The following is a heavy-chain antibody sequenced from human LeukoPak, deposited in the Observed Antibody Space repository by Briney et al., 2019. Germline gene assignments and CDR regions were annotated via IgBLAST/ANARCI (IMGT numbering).Heavy chain of an antibody. CDR2: ISSSSSYI. D-gene: IGHD1-26*01. V-gene: IGHV3-21*01. J-gene: IGHJ5*02. CDR3: ARPSIVGATGWFDP. CDR1: GFTFSSYS. Sequence: PGGSLRLSCAASGFTFSSYSMNWVRQAPGKGLEWVSSISSSSSYIYYADSVKGRFTISRDNAKNSLYLQMNSLRAEDTAVYYCARPSIVGATGWFDPWGQGTLVTVSS.